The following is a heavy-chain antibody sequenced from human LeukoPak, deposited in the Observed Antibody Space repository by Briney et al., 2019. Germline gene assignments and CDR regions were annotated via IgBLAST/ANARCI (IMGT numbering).Heavy chain of an antibody. CDR1: GFTFSSYW. D-gene: IGHD5-12*01. Sequence: GGSLRLSCAASGFTFSSYWMSWVRQAPGKGLEWVANIKQDGSEKYYVDSVKGRFTISRDNAKNSLYLQMNSLRAEDTAVYYCARETAYSGYADDTHFDYWGQGTLVTVSS. CDR3: ARETAYSGYADDTHFDY. CDR2: IKQDGSEK. V-gene: IGHV3-7*01. J-gene: IGHJ4*02.